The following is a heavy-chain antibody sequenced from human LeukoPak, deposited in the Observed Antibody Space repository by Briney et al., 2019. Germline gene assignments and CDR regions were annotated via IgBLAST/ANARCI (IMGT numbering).Heavy chain of an antibody. CDR2: IIAILGIA. J-gene: IGHJ4*02. CDR3: ARESPRHGDY. CDR1: GGTFSSYT. Sequence: SVKVSCKASGGTFSSYTISWVRQAPGQGLEWMGRIIAILGIANYAQKFQGRVTITADKSTSTAYMELSSLRSEDTAVYYCARESPRHGDYWGQGTLVTVSS. V-gene: IGHV1-69*04.